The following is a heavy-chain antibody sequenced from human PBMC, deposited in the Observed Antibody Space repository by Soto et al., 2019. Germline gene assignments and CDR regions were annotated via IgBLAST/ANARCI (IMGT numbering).Heavy chain of an antibody. J-gene: IGHJ4*02. Sequence: QVQLVQSGAEVKKPGSSVKVSCKASGGTFSSHGITWVRQAPGQGLEWMGGIIPMFGTPKYAQRFQGRVTITAAKSTTTGYTELSSLRSEDTAVYYCAIGSVVVMGAATGGLIYWGQGALVTVSS. CDR1: GGTFSSHG. CDR3: AIGSVVVMGAATGGLIY. D-gene: IGHD2-21*01. CDR2: IIPMFGTP. V-gene: IGHV1-69*06.